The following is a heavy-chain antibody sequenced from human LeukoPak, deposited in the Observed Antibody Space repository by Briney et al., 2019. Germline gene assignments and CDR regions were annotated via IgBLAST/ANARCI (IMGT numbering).Heavy chain of an antibody. CDR2: IHHTGRT. J-gene: IGHJ4*02. D-gene: IGHD3-22*01. V-gene: IGHV4-4*02. CDR3: ARVGVYDSSRRQFDY. CDR1: GGSITSGYF. Sequence: SETLSLTCTVSGGSITSGYFWGWVRQPPGKGLEWIGEIHHTGRTSYNPSLKSRVTISVDTSKNQFSLKLSSVTAADTAVYYCARVGVYDSSRRQFDYWGQGTLVTVSS.